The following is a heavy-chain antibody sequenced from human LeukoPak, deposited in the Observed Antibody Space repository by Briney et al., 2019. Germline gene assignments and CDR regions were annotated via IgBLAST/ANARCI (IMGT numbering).Heavy chain of an antibody. Sequence: ASETLSLTCTVSGGSISSGDYYWSWIRQPPGKGLEWIGYIYYSGSTYYNPSLKSRVTIPVDTSKNQFSLKLSSVTAADTAVYYCARENMITFGGVIVGYNWFDPWGQGTLVTVSS. CDR2: IYYSGST. CDR1: GGSISSGDYY. J-gene: IGHJ5*02. V-gene: IGHV4-30-4*08. D-gene: IGHD3-16*02. CDR3: ARENMITFGGVIVGYNWFDP.